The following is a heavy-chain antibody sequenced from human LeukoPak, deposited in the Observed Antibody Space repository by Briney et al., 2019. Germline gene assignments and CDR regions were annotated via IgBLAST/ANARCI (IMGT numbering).Heavy chain of an antibody. Sequence: GSLRLSCAASGFTFSTYWMHWVRRAPGKGLVWVSRINSDGSSTTYADSVKGRFTISRDNAKNTLYLQMNSLRAEDTAVYCCARSSGGGFDYWGKGTTVTISS. V-gene: IGHV3-74*01. CDR3: ARSSGGGFDY. CDR1: GFTFSTYW. D-gene: IGHD3-9*01. CDR2: INSDGSST. J-gene: IGHJ6*04.